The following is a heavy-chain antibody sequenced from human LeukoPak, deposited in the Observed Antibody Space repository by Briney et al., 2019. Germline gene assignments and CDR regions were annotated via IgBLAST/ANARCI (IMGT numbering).Heavy chain of an antibody. CDR1: GGSFSGYY. CDR3: ARSQRYCDYVLRRYFDL. J-gene: IGHJ2*01. Sequence: PSETLSLTCAVYGGSFSGYYWSWIRQPPGKGLEWIGEINHSGSTNYNPSLKSRVTISVDTSKNQFSLKLSSVTATDTAVHYCARSQRYCDYVLRRYFDLWGRGGLVTVSS. CDR2: INHSGST. D-gene: IGHD4-17*01. V-gene: IGHV4-34*01.